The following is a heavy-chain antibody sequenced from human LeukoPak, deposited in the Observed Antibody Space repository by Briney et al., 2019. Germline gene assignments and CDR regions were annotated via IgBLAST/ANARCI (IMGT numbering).Heavy chain of an antibody. Sequence: PSETLSLTCTVSGGSISSYYWSWIRQPPGKGLEWIGYIYYSGSTNYNPSLKSQVTISVDTSKNQFSLKLSSVTAADTAVYYCARQRRDSSGYYLGNNWFDPWGQGTLVTVSS. D-gene: IGHD3-22*01. CDR2: IYYSGST. V-gene: IGHV4-59*08. J-gene: IGHJ5*02. CDR3: ARQRRDSSGYYLGNNWFDP. CDR1: GGSISSYY.